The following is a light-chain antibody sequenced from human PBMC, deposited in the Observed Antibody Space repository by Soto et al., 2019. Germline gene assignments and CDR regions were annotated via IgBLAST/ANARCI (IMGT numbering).Light chain of an antibody. Sequence: DIVMTQSQDSLAVSLGERATINCKSSQSVLYSSSNKNYLAWYQQKPGQPPKLLIYWASTRESGVPDRVSGSGSGTDFTLTISSLQAEDVAVYYCQQCYGTPYTFGQGTKLQIK. CDR2: WAS. J-gene: IGKJ2*01. CDR1: QSVLYSSSNKNY. V-gene: IGKV4-1*01. CDR3: QQCYGTPYT.